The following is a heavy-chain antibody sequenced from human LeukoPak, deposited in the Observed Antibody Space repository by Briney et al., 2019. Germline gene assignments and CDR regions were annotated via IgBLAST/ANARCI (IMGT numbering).Heavy chain of an antibody. Sequence: TPSETLSLTCAVYGGSFSGYYWSWIRQPPGKGLEWIGEINHSGSTNYNPSLKSRVTISVDTSKNQFSLKLSSVTAADTAVYYCTMIEWERWRGWGQGTLVTVSS. CDR2: INHSGST. CDR1: GGSFSGYY. CDR3: TMIEWERWRG. V-gene: IGHV4-34*01. J-gene: IGHJ4*02. D-gene: IGHD1-26*01.